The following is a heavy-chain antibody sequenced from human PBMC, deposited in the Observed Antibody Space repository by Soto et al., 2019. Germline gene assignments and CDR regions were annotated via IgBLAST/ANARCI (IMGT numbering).Heavy chain of an antibody. CDR2: IIPIFGTA. CDR3: ASSRETTDIVVVPAADYYYYYGMDV. J-gene: IGHJ6*02. CDR1: GGTFSSYA. V-gene: IGHV1-69*01. Sequence: QVQLVQSGAEVKKPGSSVKVSCKASGGTFSSYAISWVRQAPGQGLEWMGGIIPIFGTANYAQKFQGRVTITADESTRTAYRELSSLRSEDTAVYSCASSRETTDIVVVPAADYYYYYGMDVWGQGATVTVSS. D-gene: IGHD2-2*01.